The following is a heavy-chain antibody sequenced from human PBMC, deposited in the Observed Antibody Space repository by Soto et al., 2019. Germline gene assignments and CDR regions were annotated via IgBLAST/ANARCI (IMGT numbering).Heavy chain of an antibody. CDR2: INHSGST. J-gene: IGHJ4*02. D-gene: IGHD4-17*01. V-gene: IGHV4-34*01. CDR1: GGSFSGYY. CDR3: ASPTVTHAAGFDY. Sequence: SETLSLTCAVYGGSFSGYYWSWIRQPPGKGLEWIGEINHSGSTNYNPSLKSRVTISVDTSKNQFSLKLSSVTAADTAVYYCASPTVTHAAGFDYWGQGTLVTVSS.